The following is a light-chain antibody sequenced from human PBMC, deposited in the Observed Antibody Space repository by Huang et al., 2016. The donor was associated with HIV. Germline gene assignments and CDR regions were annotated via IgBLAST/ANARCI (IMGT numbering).Light chain of an antibody. Sequence: EIVLTQSPGTLSLSPGERATLSCWASQSVSSSYLAWYQQNPGQAPRLLIYGASSRATGIPDRFSGSGSGTDFTLTISRLEPEDFAVYYCQQYGSSPWTFGQGTKVEIK. V-gene: IGKV3-20*01. CDR2: GAS. J-gene: IGKJ1*01. CDR3: QQYGSSPWT. CDR1: QSVSSSY.